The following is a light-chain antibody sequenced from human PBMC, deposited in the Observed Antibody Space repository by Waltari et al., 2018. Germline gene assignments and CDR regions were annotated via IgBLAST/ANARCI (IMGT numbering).Light chain of an antibody. CDR1: QTFSSSY. Sequence: IVLTQSRGTLSLSPGDRATLSCRSSQTFSSSYLAWYQQKPGQAPRLLIYGASARAAGCPVRFSGSGSGTDFTLTISRMEPEDFAVYFCQHYGTSPPLTFGGGTKVEIK. CDR2: GAS. CDR3: QHYGTSPPLT. V-gene: IGKV3-20*01. J-gene: IGKJ4*01.